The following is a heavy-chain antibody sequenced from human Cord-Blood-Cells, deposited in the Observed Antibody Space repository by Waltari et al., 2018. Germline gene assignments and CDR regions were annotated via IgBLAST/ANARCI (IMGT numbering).Heavy chain of an antibody. J-gene: IGHJ5*02. D-gene: IGHD3-16*02. CDR1: GYTLTELS. V-gene: IGHV1-24*01. Sequence: QVQLEQSGAEVKKPGASVKVSCKVSGYTLTELSMHWVRQAPGKGLEWMGGFDPEDGETIYAQKFQGRVTMTEDTSTDTAYMELSSLRSEDTAVYYCATALMITFGGVIANWFDPWGQGTLVTVSS. CDR3: ATALMITFGGVIANWFDP. CDR2: FDPEDGET.